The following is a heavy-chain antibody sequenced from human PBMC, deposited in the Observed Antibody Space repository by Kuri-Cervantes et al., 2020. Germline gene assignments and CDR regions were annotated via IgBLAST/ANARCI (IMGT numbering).Heavy chain of an antibody. J-gene: IGHJ4*02. V-gene: IGHV4-30-2*01. CDR3: AKADANGDFDY. D-gene: IGHD4-17*01. Sequence: SQNLPLTCPVSGGSIRSVGYSCSWIRQPPGKGLEWIGYIYHSGSTNYNPSLKSRVTISMDTSQNQFSLRLTSVTAADTAMYYCAKADANGDFDYWAQGTLVTVSS. CDR1: GGSIRSVGYS. CDR2: IYHSGST.